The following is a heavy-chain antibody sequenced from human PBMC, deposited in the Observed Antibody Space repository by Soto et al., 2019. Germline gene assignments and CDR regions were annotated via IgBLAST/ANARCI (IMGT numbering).Heavy chain of an antibody. V-gene: IGHV1-18*01. J-gene: IGHJ4*02. CDR2: ISAHNGNT. Sequence: QVHLVQSGAEVKKPGASVKVSCKGSGYTFTSYGITWVRQAPGQGLEWMGWISAHNGNTNYAQKLQGRVTVTRDTSTTTAYMELRSLTSDDTAVYYCARGRYGDYWGQGALVTVSS. D-gene: IGHD1-1*01. CDR3: ARGRYGDY. CDR1: GYTFTSYG.